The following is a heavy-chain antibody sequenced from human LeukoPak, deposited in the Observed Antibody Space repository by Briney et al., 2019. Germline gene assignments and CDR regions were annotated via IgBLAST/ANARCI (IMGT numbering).Heavy chain of an antibody. CDR2: ISYDGSNK. Sequence: PGRSLRLSCAASGSTFSSYGMHWVRQAPGKGLEWVAVISYDGSNKYYADSVKGRFTISRDNSKNTLYLQTNSLRAEDTAVYYCAKDLTDYYGSGSYYNYFDYWGQGTLVTVSS. D-gene: IGHD3-10*01. J-gene: IGHJ4*02. CDR3: AKDLTDYYGSGSYYNYFDY. V-gene: IGHV3-30*18. CDR1: GSTFSSYG.